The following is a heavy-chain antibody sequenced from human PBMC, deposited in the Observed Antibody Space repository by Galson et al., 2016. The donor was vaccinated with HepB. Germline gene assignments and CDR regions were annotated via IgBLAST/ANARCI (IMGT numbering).Heavy chain of an antibody. CDR1: GGPMTSYF. V-gene: IGHV4-59*01. D-gene: IGHD3/OR15-3a*01. CDR3: ARDHRYSDLWSGFFTPWFDP. Sequence: SETLSLTCTVSGGPMTSYFWTWIRRPPGKGLEWIGYIYYNGSSNCNPSLKSRVNISVDTSKRQFSLTLSSVTAANPAVYYCARDHRYSDLWSGFFTPWFDPWGQGILVTVSS. CDR2: IYYNGSS. J-gene: IGHJ5*02.